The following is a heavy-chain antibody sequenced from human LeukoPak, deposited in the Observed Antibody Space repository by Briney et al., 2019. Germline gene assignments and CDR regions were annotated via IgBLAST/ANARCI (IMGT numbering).Heavy chain of an antibody. J-gene: IGHJ4*02. V-gene: IGHV1-2*02. D-gene: IGHD2-21*02. Sequence: ASVNVSCKASGYTFTGYYMHWVRQAPGQGLEWMGWINPNSGGTNYAQKFQGRVTMTRDTSISTAYMGLSRLRSDDTAVYYCARVPVVTAIHFDYWGQGTLVTVSS. CDR3: ARVPVVTAIHFDY. CDR1: GYTFTGYY. CDR2: INPNSGGT.